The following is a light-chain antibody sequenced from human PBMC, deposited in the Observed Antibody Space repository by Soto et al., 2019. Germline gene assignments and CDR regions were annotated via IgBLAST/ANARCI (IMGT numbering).Light chain of an antibody. V-gene: IGKV3-11*01. J-gene: IGKJ4*01. CDR2: DTS. CDR1: QSLSTN. Sequence: EIVMTQSPATLSVSPGEGATLSCRASQSLSTNLAWYQQKPGQPPRLLIYDTSNRATGIPARFSASGSGTDFTLTISSLEPEDFAVYYCQQRIKWPLTFGVGTKVDIK. CDR3: QQRIKWPLT.